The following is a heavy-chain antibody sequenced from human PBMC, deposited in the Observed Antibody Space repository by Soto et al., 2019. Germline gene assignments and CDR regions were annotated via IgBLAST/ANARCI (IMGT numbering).Heavy chain of an antibody. V-gene: IGHV4-31*03. CDR2: IYYSGST. CDR1: GGSISSGGYY. J-gene: IGHJ5*02. Sequence: QVQLQESGPGLVKPSQTLSLTCTVSGGSISSGGYYWSWIRQHPGKGLEWIGYIYYSGSTYYNPSLKSRVTISVDTSKNQFSLKLSSVTAADTAVYYCARDLIAAAGTRWFDPWGQGTLVTVSS. D-gene: IGHD6-13*01. CDR3: ARDLIAAAGTRWFDP.